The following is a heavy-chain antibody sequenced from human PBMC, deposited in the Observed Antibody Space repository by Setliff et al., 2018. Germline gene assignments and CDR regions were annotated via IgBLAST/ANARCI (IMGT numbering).Heavy chain of an antibody. V-gene: IGHV3-48*01. CDR2: IGESGNNI. Sequence: GGSLRLSCAASGFTFSSYSMNWVRQAPGKGLEWVSYIGESGNNIHYADSVKGRFTISRDNSKNTLYVQMNTLGPEDTAVYYCAGATSIAARLGWGQGTLVTVSS. CDR1: GFTFSSYS. J-gene: IGHJ4*02. D-gene: IGHD6-6*01. CDR3: AGATSIAARLG.